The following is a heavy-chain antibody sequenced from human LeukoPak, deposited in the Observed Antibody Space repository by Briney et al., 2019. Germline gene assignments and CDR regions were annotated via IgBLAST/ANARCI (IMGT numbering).Heavy chain of an antibody. CDR1: GFRFSSYD. CDR3: AKEGSGWYYLDY. D-gene: IGHD6-19*01. Sequence: GGSLRLSCAASGFRFSSYDIHWVRQAPGKGLEWVTFVESDGTKEYYADSVKGRFTISRDNSKNTVYVQMNTLRAEDTAVYYCAKEGSGWYYLDYWGQGTVVTVSS. V-gene: IGHV3-30*02. J-gene: IGHJ4*02. CDR2: VESDGTKE.